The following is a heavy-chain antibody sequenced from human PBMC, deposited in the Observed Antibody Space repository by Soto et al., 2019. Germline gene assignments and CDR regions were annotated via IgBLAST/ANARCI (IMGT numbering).Heavy chain of an antibody. CDR3: ARGGRGSTVVVPADIVDWFDP. CDR1: GFTFSSYW. Sequence: GGSLRLSCAASGFTFSSYWMSWVRQAPGKGLEWVANIKQDGSEKYYVDSVKGRFTISRDNAKKSLYLQMNSLRAEDTAVYYCARGGRGSTVVVPADIVDWFDPWGQGTLVTVSS. J-gene: IGHJ5*02. CDR2: IKQDGSEK. V-gene: IGHV3-7*01. D-gene: IGHD2-2*01.